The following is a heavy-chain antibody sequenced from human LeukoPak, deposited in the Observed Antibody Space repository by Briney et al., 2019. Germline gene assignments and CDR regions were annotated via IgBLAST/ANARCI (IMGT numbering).Heavy chain of an antibody. V-gene: IGHV1-2*02. D-gene: IGHD3-22*01. CDR3: ARHYYDSSGLVEGSFGNDY. J-gene: IGHJ4*02. CDR2: INPNSGGT. Sequence: ASVKVSCKASGYTFTSYYMHWVRQAPGQGLEWMGWINPNSGGTNYAQKFQGRVTMTRDTSISTAYMELSRLRSDDTAVYYCARHYYDSSGLVEGSFGNDYWGQGTLVTVSS. CDR1: GYTFTSYY.